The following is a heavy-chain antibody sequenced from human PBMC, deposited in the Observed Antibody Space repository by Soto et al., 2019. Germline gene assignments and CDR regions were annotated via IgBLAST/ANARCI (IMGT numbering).Heavy chain of an antibody. CDR1: GFTFSTYW. CDR2: IKEDGSEK. CDR3: ARSFSFDWLLFTLDY. D-gene: IGHD3-9*01. V-gene: IGHV3-7*01. J-gene: IGHJ4*02. Sequence: EIQLVESGGGLVQPGGSLRLSCAASGFTFSTYWMTWVRQAPGKGLEWVANIKEDGSEKNYVDSVQGRFTISRDNAENSVYLQMNSLRAEDTAVYYCARSFSFDWLLFTLDYWGQGTLVTVSS.